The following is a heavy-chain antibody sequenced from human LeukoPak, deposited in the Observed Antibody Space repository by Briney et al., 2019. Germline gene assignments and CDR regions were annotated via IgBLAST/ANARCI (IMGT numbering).Heavy chain of an antibody. J-gene: IGHJ6*03. CDR2: IYYSGST. Sequence: EPSETLSLTCTVSGYSISSGYYWGWIRQPPGKGLEWIGSIYYSGSTYYNPSLKSRVTISVDTSKNQFSLKLSSVTAADTAVYYCARVNSEYYYYYYYMDVWGKGTTVTVSS. CDR3: ARVNSEYYYYYYYMDV. V-gene: IGHV4-38-2*02. CDR1: GYSISSGYY. D-gene: IGHD2/OR15-2a*01.